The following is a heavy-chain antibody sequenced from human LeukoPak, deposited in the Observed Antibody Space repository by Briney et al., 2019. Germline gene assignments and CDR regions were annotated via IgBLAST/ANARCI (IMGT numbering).Heavy chain of an antibody. CDR3: ARGLRGSRLRYYYYMDV. Sequence: PSETLSLTCAVYGGSFSGYYWSWIRQPPGKGLEWIGEINHSGSTNYNPSFKSRVTISVDTSKNQFSLKLSSVTAADTAVYYCARGLRGSRLRYYYYMDVWGKGTTVTVSS. V-gene: IGHV4-34*01. CDR2: INHSGST. CDR1: GGSFSGYY. D-gene: IGHD3-16*01. J-gene: IGHJ6*03.